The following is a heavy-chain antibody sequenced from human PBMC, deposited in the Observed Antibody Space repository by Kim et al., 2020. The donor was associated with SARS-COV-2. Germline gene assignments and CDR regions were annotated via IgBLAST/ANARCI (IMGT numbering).Heavy chain of an antibody. J-gene: IGHJ4*02. V-gene: IGHV3-49*02. D-gene: IGHD3-22*01. Sequence: AASVKGRFTISRDDSKSIAYLQMNSLKTEDTAVYYCTSTNYYDSSGYDYWGQETLVTVSS. CDR3: TSTNYYDSSGYDY.